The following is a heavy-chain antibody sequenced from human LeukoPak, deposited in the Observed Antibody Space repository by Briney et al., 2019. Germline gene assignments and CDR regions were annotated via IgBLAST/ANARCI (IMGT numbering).Heavy chain of an antibody. CDR1: GGSFSGYY. D-gene: IGHD3-9*01. CDR2: INHSGST. Sequence: PSETLSLTCAVYGGSFSGYYWSWIRQPPGKGLEWIGEINHSGSTNHNPSLKSRVTISVDTSKNQFSLRLSSVTAADTAVYYRARGHLRYSYWGQGTLVTVSS. J-gene: IGHJ4*02. V-gene: IGHV4-34*01. CDR3: ARGHLRYSY.